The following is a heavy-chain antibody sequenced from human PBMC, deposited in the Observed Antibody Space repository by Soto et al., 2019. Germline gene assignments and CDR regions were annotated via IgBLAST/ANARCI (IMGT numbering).Heavy chain of an antibody. CDR3: ARIRIDYSTTEDASCLDY. J-gene: IGHJ4*02. V-gene: IGHV3-21*01. D-gene: IGHD5-12*01. CDR1: GFTFSDYA. Sequence: PGGSLRLSCAASGFTFSDYAMNWVRQSPGKGLEWVSSISSSGTYIYYADSLKGRFTISRDTAKNSVDLQINSLRSEDTAVYYCARIRIDYSTTEDASCLDYWGKGVMVTVSS. CDR2: ISSSGTYI.